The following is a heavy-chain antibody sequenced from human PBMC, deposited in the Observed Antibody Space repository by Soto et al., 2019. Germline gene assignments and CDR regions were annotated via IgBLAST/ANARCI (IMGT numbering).Heavy chain of an antibody. CDR2: ISGSGGST. CDR3: ARHNYYDSSGYYYAFDY. V-gene: IGHV3-23*01. CDR1: GFTFSSYA. Sequence: GGPLRLSCAASGFTFSSYAMSWVRQAPGKGLEWVSAISGSGGSTYYADSVKGRFTISRDNSKNTLYLQMNSLRAEDTAVYYCARHNYYDSSGYYYAFDYWGQGTLVTVSS. J-gene: IGHJ4*02. D-gene: IGHD3-22*01.